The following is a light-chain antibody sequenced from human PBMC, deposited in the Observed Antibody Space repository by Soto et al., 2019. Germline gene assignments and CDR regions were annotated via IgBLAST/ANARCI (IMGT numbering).Light chain of an antibody. CDR2: DAS. CDR1: RSVSNY. V-gene: IGKV3-11*01. J-gene: IGKJ4*01. CDR3: QQRSSWPHT. Sequence: EIVLTQSPATLSLSPGERATLSCRASRSVSNYLAWYQQKPGQAPRLLIYDASNRASDIPARFSGSGSGTDFTLTISSLEPEDFAVYYCQQRSSWPHTFGGGTKVEIK.